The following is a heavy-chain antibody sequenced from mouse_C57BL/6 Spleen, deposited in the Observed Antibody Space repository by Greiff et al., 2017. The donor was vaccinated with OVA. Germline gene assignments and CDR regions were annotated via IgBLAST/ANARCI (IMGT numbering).Heavy chain of an antibody. CDR1: GYTFTSYW. J-gene: IGHJ2*01. V-gene: IGHV1-7*01. D-gene: IGHD2-4*01. CDR3: ARSPYDYDREYYFDY. CDR2: INPSSGYT. Sequence: VQRVESGAELAKPGASVKLSCKASGYTFTSYWMHWVKQRPGQGLEWIGYINPSSGYTKYNQKFKDKATLTADKSSSTAYMQLSSLTYEDSAVYYCARSPYDYDREYYFDYWGQGTTLTVSS.